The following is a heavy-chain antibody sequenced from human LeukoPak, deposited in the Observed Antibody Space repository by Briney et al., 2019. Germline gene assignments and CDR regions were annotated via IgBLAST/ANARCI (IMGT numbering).Heavy chain of an antibody. J-gene: IGHJ4*02. Sequence: GESLKISCKGSGYSFTSYWIGWVRQMPGKGLEWMGIIYPGDSDTRYSPSFQGQVTISADKSISTAYLQWSSLKASDTAMYYCARLIDYYDSSGYYLDYWGQGNLVTVSS. D-gene: IGHD3-22*01. CDR2: IYPGDSDT. CDR1: GYSFTSYW. V-gene: IGHV5-51*01. CDR3: ARLIDYYDSSGYYLDY.